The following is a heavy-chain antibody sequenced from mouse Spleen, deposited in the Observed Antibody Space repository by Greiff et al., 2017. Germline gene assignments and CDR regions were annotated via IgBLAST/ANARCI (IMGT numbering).Heavy chain of an antibody. CDR1: GYTFTSYG. CDR2: IYPRSGNT. V-gene: IGHV1-81*01. D-gene: IGHD1-1*01. CDR3: ARGEVYYYGSPYFDY. Sequence: VQLQQSGAELARPGASVKLSCKASGYTFTSYGISWVKQRTGQGLEWIGEIYPRSGNTYYNEKFKGKATLTADKASSTAYMELRSLTSEDSAVYFCARGEVYYYGSPYFDYWGQGTTLTVSS. J-gene: IGHJ2*01.